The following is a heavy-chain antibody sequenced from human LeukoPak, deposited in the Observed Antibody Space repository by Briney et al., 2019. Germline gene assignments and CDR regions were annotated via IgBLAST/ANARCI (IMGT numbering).Heavy chain of an antibody. Sequence: GGSLRLSCSASGFTFGDYAMSWFRQAPGKGLEWVGRIRSNSDGGTIDYAAPVKGRFTLSRDDSKITLYLQMNSLQTEDTAVYYCATDFYDSTWGQGTLVTVSS. D-gene: IGHD3-22*01. CDR3: ATDFYDST. CDR1: GFTFGDYA. V-gene: IGHV3-15*01. CDR2: IRSNSDGGTI. J-gene: IGHJ5*02.